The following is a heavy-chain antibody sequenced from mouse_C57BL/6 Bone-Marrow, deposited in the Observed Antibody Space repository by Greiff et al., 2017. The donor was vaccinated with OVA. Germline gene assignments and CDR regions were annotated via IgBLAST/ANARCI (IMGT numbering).Heavy chain of an antibody. D-gene: IGHD2-3*01. V-gene: IGHV5-4*01. Sequence: EVLLVESGGGLVKPGGSLKLSCAASGFAFSSYAMSWVRQTPGKGLEWVATISAGGSYTYYPDNVKGRFTLSRDNAKNNLYLQMSQLKSEDTAVYYCERFPDGSFAYWGQGTLVTVSA. CDR2: ISAGGSYT. J-gene: IGHJ3*01. CDR3: ERFPDGSFAY. CDR1: GFAFSSYA.